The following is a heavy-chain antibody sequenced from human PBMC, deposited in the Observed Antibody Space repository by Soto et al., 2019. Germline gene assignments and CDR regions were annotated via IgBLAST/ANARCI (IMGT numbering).Heavy chain of an antibody. Sequence: GGSLRLSCAASGFTFSSYWMSWVRQAPGKGLEWVANIKQDGSEKYYVDSVKGRFTNSRDNAKNSLYLQMNSLRAEDTAVYYCARGLPVNIVATIGFDIWGQGTMVTVSS. CDR1: GFTFSSYW. D-gene: IGHD5-12*01. V-gene: IGHV3-7*01. CDR2: IKQDGSEK. J-gene: IGHJ3*02. CDR3: ARGLPVNIVATIGFDI.